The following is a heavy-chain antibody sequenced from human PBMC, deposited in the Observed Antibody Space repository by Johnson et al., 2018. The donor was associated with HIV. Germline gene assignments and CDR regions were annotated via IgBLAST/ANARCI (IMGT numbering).Heavy chain of an antibody. J-gene: IGHJ3*02. CDR2: INWNGGST. CDR3: ARDPPPRSSGSDAFDI. CDR1: GFTFDDYG. D-gene: IGHD6-19*01. V-gene: IGHV3-20*04. Sequence: LVESGGGLVKPGGSLRLSCAASGFTFDDYGMSWVRQAPGKGLEWVSGINWNGGSTGYADSVKGRFTISRDNAKNSLYLQMNSLRAEDTALYYCARDPPPRSSGSDAFDILGQGTMVTVSS.